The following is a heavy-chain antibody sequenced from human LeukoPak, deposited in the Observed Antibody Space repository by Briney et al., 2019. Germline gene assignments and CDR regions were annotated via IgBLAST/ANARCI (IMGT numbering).Heavy chain of an antibody. CDR1: GFTFTSYA. CDR3: AAGLRYYYDSSGLNAFDI. CDR2: ISYDGRDK. D-gene: IGHD3-22*01. Sequence: PGGSLRLSCAASGFTFTSYAMLWVRQAPGKGLEWVAFISYDGRDKYYADSVKGRFTISRDNSKNTLYLQMNSLRAEDTAVYYCAAGLRYYYDSSGLNAFDIWGQGTMVTVSS. V-gene: IGHV3-30*14. J-gene: IGHJ3*02.